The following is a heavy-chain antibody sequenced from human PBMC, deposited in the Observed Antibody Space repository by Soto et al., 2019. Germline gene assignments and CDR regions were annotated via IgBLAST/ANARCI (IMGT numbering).Heavy chain of an antibody. J-gene: IGHJ5*02. Sequence: QVQLQGSGPGLVKPSQTLSLNCTVSAGSITSGGHFWSWIRQVPGMGLEWIGYIYYSGTTYYNPSLRSRVTISVYTSKNQFSRERSSVTAADTAVYYCARGSRPFECFDPWGQGTMVTVSS. CDR3: ARGSRPFECFDP. V-gene: IGHV4-31*03. CDR1: AGSITSGGHF. D-gene: IGHD3-9*01. CDR2: IYYSGTT.